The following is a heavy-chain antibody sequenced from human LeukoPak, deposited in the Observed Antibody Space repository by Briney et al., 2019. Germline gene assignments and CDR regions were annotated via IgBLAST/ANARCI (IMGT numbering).Heavy chain of an antibody. CDR1: GFTFSSYA. V-gene: IGHV3-23*01. J-gene: IGHJ3*02. CDR3: ANEGRDPVDAFDI. CDR2: ISGSGGST. Sequence: PGGSLRLSCAASGFTFSSYAMSWVRQAPGKGLEWVSAISGSGGSTYYADSVKGRFTISRDNSENTLYLQMNSLRAEDTAVYYCANEGRDPVDAFDIWGQGTMVTVSS.